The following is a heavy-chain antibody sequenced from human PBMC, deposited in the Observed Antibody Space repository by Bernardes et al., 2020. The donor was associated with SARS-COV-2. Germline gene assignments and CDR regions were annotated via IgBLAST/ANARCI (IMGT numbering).Heavy chain of an antibody. CDR1: GYTFSSYY. CDR3: ARDIGGDVTDY. Sequence: ASVKVSCKASGYTFSSYYIHWVRQAPAQGLEWMGLINPIDGTTGYAQKFQGRVTMTRDTSTSTIYMGLSSLTSEDTAIYYCARDIGGDVTDYWGQGTLVTVSS. CDR2: INPIDGTT. D-gene: IGHD2-21*01. V-gene: IGHV1-46*01. J-gene: IGHJ4*02.